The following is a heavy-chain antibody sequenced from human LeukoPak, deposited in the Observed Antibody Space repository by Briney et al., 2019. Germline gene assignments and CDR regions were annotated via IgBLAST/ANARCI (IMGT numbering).Heavy chain of an antibody. CDR1: GFTFSTYD. V-gene: IGHV3-23*01. D-gene: IGHD5-18*01. CDR3: AKFRGYSYGPIGY. Sequence: GGTLRLSCAASGFTFSTYDMSWVRQAPGKGLEWVSAISGSGGSTFYADSVKGRFTISRDNSKSTLYLQMNSLRAEDTAVYYCAKFRGYSYGPIGYWGQEPWSPSPQ. J-gene: IGHJ4*01. CDR2: ISGSGGST.